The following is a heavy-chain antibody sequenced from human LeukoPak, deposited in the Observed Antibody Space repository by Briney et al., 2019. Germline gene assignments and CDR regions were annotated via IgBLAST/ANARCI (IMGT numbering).Heavy chain of an antibody. Sequence: SETLSLTCTVSGGSVSSGSYYWSWIRQPPGKGLEWIGCIYYSGSTNYNPSLKSRVTISVDTSKNQFSLKLSSVTAADTAVYYCARYLVPAAMSGMGSSFDIWGEGKMFTVSS. J-gene: IGHJ3*02. V-gene: IGHV4-61*01. CDR3: ARYLVPAAMSGMGSSFDI. D-gene: IGHD2-2*01. CDR1: GGSVSSGSYY. CDR2: IYYSGST.